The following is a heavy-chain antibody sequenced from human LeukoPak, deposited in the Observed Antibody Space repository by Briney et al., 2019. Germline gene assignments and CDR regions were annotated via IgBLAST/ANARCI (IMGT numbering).Heavy chain of an antibody. CDR3: AKDRGIESSGWYLFDY. D-gene: IGHD6-19*01. Sequence: PGGSLRLSCAASGFTFSSYGMHWVRQAPGKGLEWVAFIRYDGSNKYYADSVKGRFTISRDNSKNTLYLQMNSLRAEDTAVYYCAKDRGIESSGWYLFDYWGQGTLVTVSS. CDR2: IRYDGSNK. J-gene: IGHJ4*02. CDR1: GFTFSSYG. V-gene: IGHV3-30*02.